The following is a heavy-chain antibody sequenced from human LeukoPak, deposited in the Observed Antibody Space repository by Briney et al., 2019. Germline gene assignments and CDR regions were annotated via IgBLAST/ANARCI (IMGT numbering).Heavy chain of an antibody. J-gene: IGHJ4*02. D-gene: IGHD5-12*01. V-gene: IGHV1-3*01. Sequence: GASVKVSCRASGYTFTSYAMHWVRQAPGQRLEWMGWINAGNGNTKYSQKFQGRVTITRDASASTAYMELSSLRSEDTVVYYCARARGYSGYDRMVFDYWGQGTLVTVSS. CDR2: INAGNGNT. CDR3: ARARGYSGYDRMVFDY. CDR1: GYTFTSYA.